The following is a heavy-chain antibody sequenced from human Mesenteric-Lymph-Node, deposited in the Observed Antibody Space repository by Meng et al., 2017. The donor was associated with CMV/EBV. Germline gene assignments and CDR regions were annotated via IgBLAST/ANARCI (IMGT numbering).Heavy chain of an antibody. CDR1: AFTFKTYN. CDR2: IKSDGSST. CDR3: ARGYCSSISCLFDY. J-gene: IGHJ4*02. Sequence: GESLKISCAASAFTFKTYNMNWVRQAPGKGLMWVSRIKSDGSSTNYADSVKGRFTISRDNAKNTLYLQMNSLRAEDTAVYYCARGYCSSISCLFDYWGQGTLVTVSS. V-gene: IGHV3-74*01. D-gene: IGHD2-2*01.